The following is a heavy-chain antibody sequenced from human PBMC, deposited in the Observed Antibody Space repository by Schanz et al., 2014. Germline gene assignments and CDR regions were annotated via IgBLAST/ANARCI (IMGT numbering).Heavy chain of an antibody. CDR1: GFAFSSFA. J-gene: IGHJ4*02. V-gene: IGHV3-21*01. CDR3: ARDHTTESYYSAGPPIDY. CDR2: ISTSGTYM. Sequence: EVQLVQSGGGLVQPGGSLRLSCAASGFAFSSFAMTWVRQAPGRGLEWVSSISTSGTYMYIADSLKGRLTISRDNSKNTLFLQMNSLRAEDTAVYYCARDHTTESYYSAGPPIDYWGQGTLLTVSA. D-gene: IGHD1-26*01.